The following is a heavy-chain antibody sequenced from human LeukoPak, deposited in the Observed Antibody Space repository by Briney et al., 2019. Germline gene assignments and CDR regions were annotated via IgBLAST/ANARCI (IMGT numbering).Heavy chain of an antibody. D-gene: IGHD4-17*01. CDR3: ARYSLTTVNIDY. CDR1: GGSFSGYY. V-gene: IGHV4-34*01. CDR2: INHSGST. J-gene: IGHJ4*02. Sequence: SETLSLTCAVSGGSFSGYYWSWIRQPPGKGLEWTGEINHSGSTNYNPSLKSRVTISVDTSKNQFSLQLSSVTAADTAVYYCARYSLTTVNIDYWGQGTLVTVSS.